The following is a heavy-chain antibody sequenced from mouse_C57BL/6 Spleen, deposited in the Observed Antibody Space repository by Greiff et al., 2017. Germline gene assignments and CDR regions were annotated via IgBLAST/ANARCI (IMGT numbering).Heavy chain of an antibody. D-gene: IGHD1-1*01. V-gene: IGHV1-53*01. CDR3: ARGPTTVVGRGVNYYAMDY. CDR1: GYTFTSYW. CDR2: INPSNGGT. J-gene: IGHJ4*01. Sequence: VQLQQSGTELVKPGASVKLSCKASGYTFTSYWMHWVKQRPGQGLEWIGNINPSNGGTNYNEKFKSKATLTVDKSSSTAYMQLSSLTSEDSAVYYCARGPTTVVGRGVNYYAMDYWGQGTSVTVSS.